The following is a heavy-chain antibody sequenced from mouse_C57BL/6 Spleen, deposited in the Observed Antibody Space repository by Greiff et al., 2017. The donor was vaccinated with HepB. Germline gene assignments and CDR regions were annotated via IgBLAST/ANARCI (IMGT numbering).Heavy chain of an antibody. J-gene: IGHJ3*01. Sequence: EVMLVESGGDLVKPGGSLKLSCAASGFTFSSYGMSWVRQTPDKRLEWVATISSGGSYTYYPDSVKGRFTISRDNAKNTLYLQMSSLKSEDTAMYYCASPYGSSPRFAYWGQGTLVTVSA. D-gene: IGHD1-1*01. V-gene: IGHV5-6*02. CDR3: ASPYGSSPRFAY. CDR1: GFTFSSYG. CDR2: ISSGGSYT.